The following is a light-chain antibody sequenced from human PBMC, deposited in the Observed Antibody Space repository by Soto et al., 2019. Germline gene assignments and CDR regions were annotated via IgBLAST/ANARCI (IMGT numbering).Light chain of an antibody. J-gene: IGLJ1*01. V-gene: IGLV2-11*01. Sequence: QSGLTQPGSVSGSPGQSVTISCTGTSRDVGGYDYVSWYQHHPGKAPKVTIYDVSKRPSGVPDRFSGSKSGNTASLTISGLQADDEADYYCSSFVGPYTYVFGTGTKVTVL. CDR2: DVS. CDR1: SRDVGGYDY. CDR3: SSFVGPYTYV.